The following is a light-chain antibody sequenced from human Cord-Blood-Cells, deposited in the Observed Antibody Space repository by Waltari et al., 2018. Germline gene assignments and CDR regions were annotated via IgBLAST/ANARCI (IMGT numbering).Light chain of an antibody. V-gene: IGLV6-57*01. CDR3: QSYDSSNHGV. Sequence: NFMLTQPHSVSESPGKTVTISCTRSSGSIASNSVPWYQQRPGSSPTTVIYEDNQRPSGVPDRFSGSIDSSSNSASLTISGLKTEDEADYYCQSYDSSNHGVFGGGTKLTVL. J-gene: IGLJ3*02. CDR1: SGSIASNS. CDR2: EDN.